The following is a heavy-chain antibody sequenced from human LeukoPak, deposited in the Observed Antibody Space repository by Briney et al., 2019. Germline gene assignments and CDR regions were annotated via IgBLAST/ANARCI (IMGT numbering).Heavy chain of an antibody. D-gene: IGHD3-3*01. Sequence: GASVKVSCKASGYTFTSYDINWVRQATGQGLEWMGWMNPNSGNTGYAQKFQGRVTITRNTSISTAYMELSSLRSEDTAVYYCARGRPSPYYDFWSGYPFYYYYYMDVWGKGTTVTVSS. CDR2: MNPNSGNT. CDR3: ARGRPSPYYDFWSGYPFYYYYYMDV. CDR1: GYTFTSYD. V-gene: IGHV1-8*03. J-gene: IGHJ6*03.